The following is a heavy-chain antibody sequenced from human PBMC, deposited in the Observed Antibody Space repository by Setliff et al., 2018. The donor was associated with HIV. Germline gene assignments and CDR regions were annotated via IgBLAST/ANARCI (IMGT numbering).Heavy chain of an antibody. J-gene: IGHJ5*02. CDR3: ARCPVLLWFGKISGVDWFDP. Sequence: PSETLSLTCTVSGGSISNYYWSWIRQPPGKGLEWIGYMYYTGSTNYNPSLKSRVTISVDTSKNQFSLKLSSVTAAGTAVFYCARCPVLLWFGKISGVDWFDPWGQGTLVTVSS. D-gene: IGHD3-10*01. CDR2: MYYTGST. V-gene: IGHV4-59*12. CDR1: GGSISNYY.